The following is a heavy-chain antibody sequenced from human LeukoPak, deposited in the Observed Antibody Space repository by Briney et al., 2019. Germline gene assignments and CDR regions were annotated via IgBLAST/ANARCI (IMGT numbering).Heavy chain of an antibody. V-gene: IGHV3-30*18. CDR2: ISYDGSNK. Sequence: GGSLRLSCAASGFTFSSYGMHWVRQAPGKGLEWVAVISYDGSNKCYADSVKGRFTISRDNSKNTLYLQMNSLRAEDTAVYYCAKVRSGWYQGAFDYWGQGTLVTVSS. CDR1: GFTFSSYG. D-gene: IGHD6-19*01. CDR3: AKVRSGWYQGAFDY. J-gene: IGHJ4*02.